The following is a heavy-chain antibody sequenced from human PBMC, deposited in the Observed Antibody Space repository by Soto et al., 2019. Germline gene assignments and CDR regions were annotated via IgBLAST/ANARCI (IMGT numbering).Heavy chain of an antibody. CDR1: GYTFTSYA. CDR3: ARSPHDISGNYGMDD. D-gene: IGHD3-9*01. J-gene: IGHJ6*02. Sequence: ASVKVSCKASGYTFTSYAMHWVRQAPGQRLEWMGWINAGNGNTTYSQKFQGRVTITRDTSASTAYTERSSLRSEDTAVYYCARSPHDISGNYGMDDWGQETTVTVTS. V-gene: IGHV1-3*01. CDR2: INAGNGNT.